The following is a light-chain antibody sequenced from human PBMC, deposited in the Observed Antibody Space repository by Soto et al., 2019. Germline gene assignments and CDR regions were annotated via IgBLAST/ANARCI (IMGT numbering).Light chain of an antibody. J-gene: IGKJ1*01. CDR1: QSLSSGY. CDR2: GAS. Sequence: EIVLTQSPATLSLSPGERATLSCRASQSLSSGYLAWYQQKPGQAPRLLIYGASRRATGIPDRFSGSGSGTDFTRTIMRLEPEDFAVYECQRCGSKTPTWTFGQGTKVYIK. CDR3: QRCGSKTPTWT. V-gene: IGKV3-20*01.